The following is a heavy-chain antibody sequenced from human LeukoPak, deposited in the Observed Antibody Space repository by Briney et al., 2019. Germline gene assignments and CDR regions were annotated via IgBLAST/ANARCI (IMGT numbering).Heavy chain of an antibody. CDR2: IGASGGNT. CDR3: AKTSDAGFDP. Sequence: GGSLRLSCAASGFTFRSYVMSWVRQAPGKGPEWVSAIGASGGNTYYADSVKGRFTISRDNSKNTLYLQMSSLRVEDTALYYCAKTSDAGFDPWGQGTLVTVSS. J-gene: IGHJ5*02. CDR1: GFTFRSYV. V-gene: IGHV3-23*01.